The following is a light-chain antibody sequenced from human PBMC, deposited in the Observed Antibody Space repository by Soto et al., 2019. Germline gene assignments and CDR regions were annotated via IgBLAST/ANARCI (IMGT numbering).Light chain of an antibody. CDR3: QQYYSYPIT. V-gene: IGKV1-8*01. CDR2: AAS. J-gene: IGKJ5*01. CDR1: QGICSY. Sequence: AIRMTQSPSSLSASTEDRITINCRAIQGICSYFACYQQKPGKAPKLLIYAASTLQSGVPSRFSGSGSGTDFTLTFSCLQSEDFATYYCQQYYSYPITFGQGTRLEIK.